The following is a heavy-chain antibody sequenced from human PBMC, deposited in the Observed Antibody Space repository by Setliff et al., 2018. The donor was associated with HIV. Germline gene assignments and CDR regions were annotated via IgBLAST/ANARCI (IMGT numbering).Heavy chain of an antibody. V-gene: IGHV1-2*02. D-gene: IGHD3-10*01. J-gene: IGHJ4*02. CDR3: ARGSYGSGLR. CDR1: GYTLIGNY. Sequence: GASVKVSCKASGYTLIGNYIHWVRQAPGQGLEWVGWFDPNSGGTNFAQKFQGRVTLTRDTSINTAYMELSRLRSEDTAVYYCARGSYGSGLRWGQGTLVTVSS. CDR2: FDPNSGGT.